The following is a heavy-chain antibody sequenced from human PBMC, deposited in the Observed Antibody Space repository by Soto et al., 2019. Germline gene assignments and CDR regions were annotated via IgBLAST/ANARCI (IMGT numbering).Heavy chain of an antibody. J-gene: IGHJ6*02. V-gene: IGHV1-18*01. D-gene: IGHD3-3*01. CDR2: ISGYNGDT. CDR1: GYNFRTYG. CDR3: ARVYVFGADTAPPYNDGMDV. Sequence: QAQLEQSGAEVKEPGASVRVSCRASGYNFRTYGFSWVRQAPGQGLEWMGRISGYNGDTKYAENFQDRVIMTRDASANTVYMDLRSLRSDDTAVYYCARVYVFGADTAPPYNDGMDVWGQGTTVIVSS.